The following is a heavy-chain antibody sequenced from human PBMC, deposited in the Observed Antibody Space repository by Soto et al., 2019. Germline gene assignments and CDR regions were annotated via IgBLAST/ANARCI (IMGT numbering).Heavy chain of an antibody. D-gene: IGHD3-22*01. J-gene: IGHJ4*02. CDR1: GFTFSSYW. CDR3: TTADPYDSSGYWGGLWDFDY. V-gene: IGHV3-7*03. CDR2: IKQDGSEK. Sequence: EVQLVESGGGLVQPGGSLRLSCAASGFTFSSYWMSWVRQAPGKGLEWVANIKQDGSEKYYVDSVKGRFTISRDNAKNSLYLQMNSLKTEDTAVYYCTTADPYDSSGYWGGLWDFDYWGQGTLVTVSS.